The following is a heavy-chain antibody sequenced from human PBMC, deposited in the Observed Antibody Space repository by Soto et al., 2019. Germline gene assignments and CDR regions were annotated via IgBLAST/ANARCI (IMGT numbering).Heavy chain of an antibody. CDR2: ISYDGSNK. Sequence: GGSLRLSCAASGFTFSSYAMHWVRQAPGKGLEWVAVISYDGSNKYYADSVKGRFTISRDNSKNTLYLQMNSLRAEDTAVYYCARDTAPGVAYYYYYYMDVWGKGTTVTVSS. J-gene: IGHJ6*03. V-gene: IGHV3-30*04. CDR1: GFTFSSYA. CDR3: ARDTAPGVAYYYYYYMDV. D-gene: IGHD5-18*01.